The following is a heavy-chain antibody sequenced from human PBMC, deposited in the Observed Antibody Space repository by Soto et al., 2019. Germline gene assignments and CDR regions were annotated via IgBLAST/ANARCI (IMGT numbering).Heavy chain of an antibody. Sequence: EVQLLESGGGLVQPGGSLRLSCAASGFTFSTYAMTWVRQAPGKGLEWVSAISGSGGNTYYADSVKGRFTISRDNSKNTLYLQMNSLRAEDTAVYYCAKRSRDQRGSRGYYSEFDYWGQGTLLTVSS. CDR2: ISGSGGNT. CDR3: AKRSRDQRGSRGYYSEFDY. V-gene: IGHV3-23*01. CDR1: GFTFSTYA. D-gene: IGHD3-22*01. J-gene: IGHJ4*02.